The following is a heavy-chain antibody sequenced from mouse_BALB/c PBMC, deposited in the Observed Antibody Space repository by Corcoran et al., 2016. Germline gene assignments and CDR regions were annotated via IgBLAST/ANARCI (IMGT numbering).Heavy chain of an antibody. CDR1: GYTFTSYW. CDR2: INPSTGYT. V-gene: IGHV1-7*01. D-gene: IGHD1-2*01. J-gene: IGHJ4*01. Sequence: QVQLQQSGAELAKPGASVKMSCKASGYTFTSYWMHWVKQRPGQGLEWIGYINPSTGYTEYNQKFKDKATLTADKSSSTAYMQLSSLTSEDSAVYYCARRGLLRLSHYAMDYWGQGTSVTVSS. CDR3: ARRGLLRLSHYAMDY.